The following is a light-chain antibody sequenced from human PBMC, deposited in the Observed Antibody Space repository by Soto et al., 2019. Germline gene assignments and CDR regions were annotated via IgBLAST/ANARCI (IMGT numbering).Light chain of an antibody. J-gene: IGKJ1*01. CDR1: QSVSSK. V-gene: IGKV3-15*01. Sequence: EIVLTQSPGTLSVSPGERATLSCRASQSVSSKLAWYQQKPVQAPRLLCYGASTGATGIPASCSGSGSATEFSLSISRLQSEDFAVYCCQQYNNWPGTFGQGTKVDIK. CDR2: GAS. CDR3: QQYNNWPGT.